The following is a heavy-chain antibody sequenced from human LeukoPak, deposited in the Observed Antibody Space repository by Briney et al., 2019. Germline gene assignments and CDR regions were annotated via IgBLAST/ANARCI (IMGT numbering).Heavy chain of an antibody. CDR2: IRPHGIF. D-gene: IGHD5-24*01. Sequence: SETLSLTCAVYGGSCGDYYCSWIRQPPGKGLEWMGEIRPHGIFYYNAYFVSGVSILIDTSKTKFSLRLTPVTATDTAFYYCARGRDRSKAGDLWGQGSLVTVSS. CDR1: GGSCGDYY. CDR3: ARGRDRSKAGDL. J-gene: IGHJ5*02. V-gene: IGHV4-34*01.